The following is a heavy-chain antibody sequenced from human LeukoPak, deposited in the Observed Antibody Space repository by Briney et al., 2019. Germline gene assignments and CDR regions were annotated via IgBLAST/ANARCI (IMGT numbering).Heavy chain of an antibody. D-gene: IGHD3-3*01. Sequence: GGSLRLSCAASGFTFSSYSMNWVRQAPGKGLEWVSSISSSSSYIYYADSVKGRFTISRDNAKNSLYLQMNSLRAEDTAVYYCARDSERFLEWSQFDPWGQGTLVTVSS. V-gene: IGHV3-21*01. CDR1: GFTFSSYS. CDR3: ARDSERFLEWSQFDP. J-gene: IGHJ5*02. CDR2: ISSSSSYI.